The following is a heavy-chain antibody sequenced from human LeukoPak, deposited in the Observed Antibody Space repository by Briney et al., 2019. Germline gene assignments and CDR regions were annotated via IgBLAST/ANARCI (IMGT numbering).Heavy chain of an antibody. CDR3: ARSESGFGYGFSSNWWDFDY. D-gene: IGHD6-13*01. Sequence: SETLSLTCTISGDSISSYYWNWIRQPPGKGLEWIGYIYYSGSTNYNPSLKSRVTMSLDTSKNQFSLKLSSVTAADTAVYFCARSESGFGYGFSSNWWDFDYWGQGTLVTVSS. CDR1: GDSISSYY. V-gene: IGHV4-59*01. CDR2: IYYSGST. J-gene: IGHJ4*02.